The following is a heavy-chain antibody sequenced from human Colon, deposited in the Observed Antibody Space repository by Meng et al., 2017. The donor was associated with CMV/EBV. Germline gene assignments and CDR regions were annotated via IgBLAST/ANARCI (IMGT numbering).Heavy chain of an antibody. CDR1: GYVFSDFY. V-gene: IGHV1-2*02. Sequence: ASVKVSCKASGYVFSDFYINWVRQAPGQGLEWVGWINPDSGATYYTQRFQGRVTMTRDTSGRTAYMELSSLRSDDTDIYYCARNSDYYDTAGYYYDPAFDLWGQGTMVTVSS. CDR2: INPDSGAT. CDR3: ARNSDYYDTAGYYYDPAFDL. J-gene: IGHJ3*01. D-gene: IGHD5-12*01.